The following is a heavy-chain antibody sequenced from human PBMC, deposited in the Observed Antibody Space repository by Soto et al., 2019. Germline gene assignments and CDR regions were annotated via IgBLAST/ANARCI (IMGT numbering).Heavy chain of an antibody. CDR3: ARDRLIGVDLANDFWSGYQLSPLREYYYYYYGMDV. D-gene: IGHD3-3*01. V-gene: IGHV3-11*06. J-gene: IGHJ6*02. Sequence: PVGSLRLSCAASGFTFSDYYMSWIRQAPGKGLEWVSYISSSSSYTNYADSVKGRFTISRDNAKNSLYLQMNSLRAEDTAVYYCARDRLIGVDLANDFWSGYQLSPLREYYYYYYGMDVWGQGTTVTVSS. CDR2: ISSSSSYT. CDR1: GFTFSDYY.